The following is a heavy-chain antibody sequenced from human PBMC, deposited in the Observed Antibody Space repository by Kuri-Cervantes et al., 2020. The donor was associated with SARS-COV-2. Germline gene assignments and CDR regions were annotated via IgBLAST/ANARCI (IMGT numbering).Heavy chain of an antibody. J-gene: IGHJ4*02. V-gene: IGHV1-2*02. D-gene: IGHD1-26*01. Sequence: ASVKVSCKASGYTFTGYYIHWVRQAPGQGLEWMGWINPNSGGTNYAQKFQGRVTMTRDTSISTAYMELSRLRSDDTAVYYRARRNSGSYSDTLTYFDYWGQGTLVTVSS. CDR3: ARRNSGSYSDTLTYFDY. CDR2: INPNSGGT. CDR1: GYTFTGYY.